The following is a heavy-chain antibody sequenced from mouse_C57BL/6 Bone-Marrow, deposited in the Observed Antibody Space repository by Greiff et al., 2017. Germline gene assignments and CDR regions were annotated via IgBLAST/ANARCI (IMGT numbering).Heavy chain of an antibody. V-gene: IGHV5-9-1*02. D-gene: IGHD1-3*01. Sequence: EVHLVESGEGLVKPGGSLKLSCAASGFTFSSYAMSWVRQTPEKRLEWVAYISSGGDYIYYADTVKGRFTISRDNARTTLYLQMSSLKSEDTAMYYCTRDRGENGSPAYWGQGTLVTVSA. J-gene: IGHJ3*01. CDR1: GFTFSSYA. CDR2: ISSGGDYI. CDR3: TRDRGENGSPAY.